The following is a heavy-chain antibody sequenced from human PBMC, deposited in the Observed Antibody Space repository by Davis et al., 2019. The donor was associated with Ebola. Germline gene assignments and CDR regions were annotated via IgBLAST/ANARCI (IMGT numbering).Heavy chain of an antibody. CDR1: GGSISSYY. V-gene: IGHV4-4*07. CDR3: ARDLDRWELLGPPIFDY. CDR2: IYTSGST. Sequence: PSETLSLTCTVSGGSISSYYWSWIRQPAGKGLEWIGRIYTSGSTNYNPSLKSRVTMSVDTSKNQFSLKLSSVTAADTAVYYCARDLDRWELLGPPIFDYWGQGTLVTVSS. J-gene: IGHJ4*02. D-gene: IGHD1-26*01.